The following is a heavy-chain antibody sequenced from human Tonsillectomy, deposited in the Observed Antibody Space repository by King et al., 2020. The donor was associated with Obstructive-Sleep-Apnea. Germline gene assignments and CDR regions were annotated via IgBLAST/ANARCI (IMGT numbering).Heavy chain of an antibody. CDR1: GFTFSSYS. V-gene: IGHV3-21*01. CDR2: ISSSNNYI. CDR3: ARGRITVSDRIY. Sequence: VQLVESGGGLVKPGGSLRLSCTASGFTFSSYSMNWVRQAPGKGLEWASSISSSNNYIYYADSVKGRFTISRDNAKNSLYLQMNSLRDEDTAMYYCARGRITVSDRIYWGQGTLVTVSS. J-gene: IGHJ4*02. D-gene: IGHD6-19*01.